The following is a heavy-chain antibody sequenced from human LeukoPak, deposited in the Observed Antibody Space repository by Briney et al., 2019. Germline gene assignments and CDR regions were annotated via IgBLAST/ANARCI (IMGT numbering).Heavy chain of an antibody. D-gene: IGHD2-21*02. CDR2: MYYTGSS. J-gene: IGHJ5*02. CDR3: ARRVTSNWFDP. CDR1: GGSISSDY. Sequence: SETLSLTCTVSGGSISSDYWSWIRQPPGKGLEWIGYMYYTGSSNYIPSLKSRVTISVDTSKNQFSLKLSPVTAADTAVYYCARRVTSNWFDPWGQGTLVTVSS. V-gene: IGHV4-59*08.